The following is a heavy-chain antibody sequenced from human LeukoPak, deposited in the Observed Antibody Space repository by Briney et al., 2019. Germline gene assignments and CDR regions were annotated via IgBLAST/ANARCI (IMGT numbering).Heavy chain of an antibody. V-gene: IGHV3-23*01. CDR2: IRNYGGST. CDR1: GFTFSSYD. J-gene: IGHJ4*02. Sequence: QPGGSLRLSCAASGFTFSSYDMSWVRQAPGKGLEWVSGIRNYGGSTYYADSVKGRFTISRDNSKNTLYLQMNSLRAEDTAVYYCAKRGTAMAAGDYWGQGTLVTVSS. D-gene: IGHD5-18*01. CDR3: AKRGTAMAAGDY.